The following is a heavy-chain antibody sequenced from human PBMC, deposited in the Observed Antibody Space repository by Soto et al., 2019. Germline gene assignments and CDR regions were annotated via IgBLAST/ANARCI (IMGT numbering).Heavy chain of an antibody. CDR1: GFTFSAYH. CDR3: ARGYCGGGGCYLRRDAFDV. J-gene: IGHJ3*01. Sequence: EVQLVESGGGLVMPGGSLRLSCAASGFTFSAYHMNWVRQAPGKGLVWVSSITPTSSHIYYADSVRGRFTTPRDDSKNSVSLQMNRLRTEDAALYYCARGYCGGGGCYLRRDAFDVWGQGTMVTVSS. D-gene: IGHD2-15*01. CDR2: ITPTSSHI. V-gene: IGHV3-21*01.